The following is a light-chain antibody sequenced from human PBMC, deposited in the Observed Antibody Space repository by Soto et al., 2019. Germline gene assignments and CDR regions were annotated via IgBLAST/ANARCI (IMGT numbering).Light chain of an antibody. CDR2: LNSDGSH. CDR1: SGHSSYA. J-gene: IGLJ2*01. Sequence: QSVLTQSPSASASLGASVKLTCTLSSGHSSYAIAWHQQQPEKGPRNLMKLNSDGSHSKGDGIPDRFSGSSSGAERYLTISSLQSEDEADYYCQTWGTGNVVFGGGTKLTVL. V-gene: IGLV4-69*01. CDR3: QTWGTGNVV.